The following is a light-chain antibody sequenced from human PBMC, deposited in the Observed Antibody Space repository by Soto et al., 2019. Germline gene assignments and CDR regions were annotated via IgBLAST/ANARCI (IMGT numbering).Light chain of an antibody. CDR3: CSFAGSRILL. Sequence: QSALTQPASVSGSPGQSITISCTGTSSDVGSYALVSWYQQHPGKAPKLMIYEASKRPSGVSNRFSGSKSGNTASLTISGLQAEDEADYFCCSFAGSRILLFGGGTKLTVL. V-gene: IGLV2-23*01. CDR2: EAS. CDR1: SSDVGSYAL. J-gene: IGLJ3*02.